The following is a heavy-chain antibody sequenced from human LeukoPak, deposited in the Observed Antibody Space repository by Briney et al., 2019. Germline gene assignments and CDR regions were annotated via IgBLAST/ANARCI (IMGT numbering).Heavy chain of an antibody. Sequence: GGSLRLSCAASGFTFSSYAMSWVRQAPGKGLEWVSAISGSGGSTYYADSVKGRFTISRDNSKNTLYLRMNSLRAEDTAVYNCAKDGEAVAADYYYYMDVWGKGTTVTISS. CDR1: GFTFSSYA. V-gene: IGHV3-23*01. CDR2: ISGSGGST. D-gene: IGHD6-19*01. J-gene: IGHJ6*03. CDR3: AKDGEAVAADYYYYMDV.